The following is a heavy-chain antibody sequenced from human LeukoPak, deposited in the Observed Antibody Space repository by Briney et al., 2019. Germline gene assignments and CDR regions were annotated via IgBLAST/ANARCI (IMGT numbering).Heavy chain of an antibody. CDR1: GGSISSYY. V-gene: IGHV4-4*07. D-gene: IGHD4-11*01. J-gene: IGHJ1*01. CDR2: IYTSGST. CDR3: ARSVSYYRNLEYFQH. Sequence: PSETLSLTCTVSGGSISSYYWSWIRQPAGKGLEWIGRIYTSGSTNYNPSLKSRVTISVDTSKNQFSLKLSSVTAADTAVYYCARSVSYYRNLEYFQHWGQGTLVTVSS.